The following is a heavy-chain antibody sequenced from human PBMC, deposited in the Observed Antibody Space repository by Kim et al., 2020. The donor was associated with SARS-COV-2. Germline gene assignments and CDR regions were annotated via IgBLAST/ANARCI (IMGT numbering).Heavy chain of an antibody. CDR3: AKGERSSWYRETYYFDY. V-gene: IGHV3-30*18. D-gene: IGHD6-13*01. CDR2: ISYDGSNK. CDR1: GFTFSSYG. Sequence: GGSLRLSCAASGFTFSSYGMHWVRQAPGKGLEWVAVISYDGSNKYYADSVKGRFTISRDNSKNTLYLQMNSLRAEDTAVYYCAKGERSSWYRETYYFDYWGQGTLVTVSS. J-gene: IGHJ4*02.